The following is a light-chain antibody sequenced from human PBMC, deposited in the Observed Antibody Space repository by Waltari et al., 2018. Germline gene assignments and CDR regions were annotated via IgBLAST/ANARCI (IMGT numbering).Light chain of an antibody. Sequence: DIQMTQSPSSLSASVGDRVTITCRASQSISSHLNWYQQKPGKAPKLLIYAATSLQSRFSGSGSGTEFTLTISSLQPEDFATYYCQQTFSHPRPSFGQGTKVDI. CDR1: QSISSH. J-gene: IGKJ2*01. V-gene: IGKV1-39*01. CDR3: QQTFSHPRPS. CDR2: AAT.